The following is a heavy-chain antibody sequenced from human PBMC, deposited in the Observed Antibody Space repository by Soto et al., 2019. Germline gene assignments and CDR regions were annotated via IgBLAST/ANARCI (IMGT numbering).Heavy chain of an antibody. J-gene: IGHJ3*02. D-gene: IGHD6-6*01. Sequence: QLQLQESGPGLVKPSETLSLTCTVSGGSISSSSYYWGWIRQPPGKGLEWIGSIYYRGSTYYNPSLKSRVTISVDTSKNQFSLKLSSVTAADTAVYYCARSVFAARPFGAFDIWGQGTMVTVSS. CDR3: ARSVFAARPFGAFDI. CDR2: IYYRGST. V-gene: IGHV4-39*01. CDR1: GGSISSSSYY.